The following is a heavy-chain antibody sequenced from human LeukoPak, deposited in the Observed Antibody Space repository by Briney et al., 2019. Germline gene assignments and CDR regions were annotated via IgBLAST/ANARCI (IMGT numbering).Heavy chain of an antibody. CDR3: AGDFLAAGDY. Sequence: KTGGSLRLSCEASGFIFSSYTMNWIRQAPGKGLEWVASINSGSTNPYYADSVKGRFTISRDDAKKSLYLQMTSLRVEDTSVYYCAGDFLAAGDYWGQGTLVTVSS. CDR1: GFIFSSYT. V-gene: IGHV3-21*01. CDR2: INSGSTNP. D-gene: IGHD6-13*01. J-gene: IGHJ4*02.